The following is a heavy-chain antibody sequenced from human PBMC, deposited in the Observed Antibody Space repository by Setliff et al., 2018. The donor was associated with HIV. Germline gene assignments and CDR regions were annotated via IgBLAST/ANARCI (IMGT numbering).Heavy chain of an antibody. V-gene: IGHV4-61*02. CDR1: GGSISSGRYY. Sequence: PSETLSLTCTVSGGSISSGRYYWSWIRQPAGKGLEWIGRIHTSGSTNYNPSLKSRVTISVDTSKNQFSLKLSSVTAADTAVYYCARGNYYNLWADPFDFWGQGTLVTVPQ. CDR3: ARGNYYNLWADPFDF. D-gene: IGHD3-3*01. J-gene: IGHJ5*01. CDR2: IHTSGST.